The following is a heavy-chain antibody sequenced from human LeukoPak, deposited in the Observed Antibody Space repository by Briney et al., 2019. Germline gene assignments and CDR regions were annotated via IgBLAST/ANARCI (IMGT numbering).Heavy chain of an antibody. V-gene: IGHV4-39*07. D-gene: IGHD3-10*01. CDR3: ARDHGSGSYYSFVLNWFDP. J-gene: IGHJ5*02. CDR1: GGSISSSSYY. Sequence: SETLSLTCTVSGGSISSSSYYWGWIRQPPGKGLEWIGSIYYSGSTYYNPSPKSRVTISVDTSKNQFSLKLSSVTAADTAVYYCARDHGSGSYYSFVLNWFDPWGQGTLVTVSS. CDR2: IYYSGST.